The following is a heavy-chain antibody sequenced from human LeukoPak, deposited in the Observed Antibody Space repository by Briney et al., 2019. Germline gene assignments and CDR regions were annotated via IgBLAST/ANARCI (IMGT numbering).Heavy chain of an antibody. CDR1: GFTFSSYA. CDR3: AKAVGQWLVEFDY. CDR2: NSGSGGST. J-gene: IGHJ4*02. V-gene: IGHV3-23*01. Sequence: GVSLRLSCAASGFTFSSYAMSWVRQAPGKGLEWVSANSGSGGSTYYADSVKGRFTISRDNSKNTLYLQMNSLRAEDTAVYYCAKAVGQWLVEFDYWGQGTLVTVSS. D-gene: IGHD6-19*01.